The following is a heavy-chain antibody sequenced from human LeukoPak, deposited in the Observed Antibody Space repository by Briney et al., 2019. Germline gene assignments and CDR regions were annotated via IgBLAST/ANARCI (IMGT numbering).Heavy chain of an antibody. J-gene: IGHJ6*04. CDR3: ARLPAAAATGYDGMDV. D-gene: IGHD6-13*01. Sequence: SETLCLTCAVYGGSFSDYYWSWIRQPPGKGLEWIGEINHSGSTNYNPSLKSRVTISVDTSKNQFSLKLSSVTAADTAVYYCARLPAAAATGYDGMDVWAKGPRSPYPQ. CDR1: GGSFSDYY. CDR2: INHSGST. V-gene: IGHV4-34*01.